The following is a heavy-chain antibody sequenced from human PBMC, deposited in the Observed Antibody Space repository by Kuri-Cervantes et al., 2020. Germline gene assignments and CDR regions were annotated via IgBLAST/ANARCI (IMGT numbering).Heavy chain of an antibody. Sequence: GGSLRLSCAASGFTFDDYAMHWVRQAPGKGLEWVSLISWDGGSTYYADSVKGRFTISRDNAKNSLYLQMNSLRAEDTAVYYCARGSRRIPVAGTNYWGQGTLVTVSS. V-gene: IGHV3-43D*04. J-gene: IGHJ4*02. CDR1: GFTFDDYA. D-gene: IGHD6-19*01. CDR3: ARGSRRIPVAGTNY. CDR2: ISWDGGST.